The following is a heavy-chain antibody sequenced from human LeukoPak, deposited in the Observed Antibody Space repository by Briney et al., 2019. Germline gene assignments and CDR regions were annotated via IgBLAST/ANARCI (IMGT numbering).Heavy chain of an antibody. CDR3: ARYSGSGSFDY. CDR1: GFTFSSYG. V-gene: IGHV3-33*01. J-gene: IGHJ4*02. Sequence: PGGALRLSCAASGFTFSSYGMHWVRQAPGKGLEWVAVIWYDESNKYYADSVKGRFTISRDNSKNTLYLQMNSLRAEDTAVYYCARYSGSGSFDYWGQGTLVTVSS. CDR2: IWYDESNK. D-gene: IGHD1-26*01.